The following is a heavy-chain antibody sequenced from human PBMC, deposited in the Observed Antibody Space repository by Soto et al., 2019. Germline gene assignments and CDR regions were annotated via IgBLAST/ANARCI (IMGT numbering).Heavy chain of an antibody. Sequence: SETLSLTCTVSGVSITTSRYYWGWIRQTPGKGLEWIGSIYYSGETYYNPSLGSRVTISIDRSKNLFSLNLTSVTAADTAIYYCARHGSLWGQGALVTVSS. CDR3: ARHGSL. V-gene: IGHV4-39*01. CDR2: IYYSGET. J-gene: IGHJ4*02. CDR1: GVSITTSRYY.